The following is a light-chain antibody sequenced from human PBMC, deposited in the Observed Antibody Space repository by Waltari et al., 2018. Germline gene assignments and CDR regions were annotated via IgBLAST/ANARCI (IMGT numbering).Light chain of an antibody. CDR2: GKN. J-gene: IGLJ3*02. CDR3: SSRDSSGNHVL. CDR1: CLRTYF. Sequence: SSRLTQDPAVSVALGQTVRITCQGDCLRTYFATWYQQKPGQAPLLVIYGKNNRPSGIPDRFSGSSSEDTTSLTITGAQAEDEADYFCSSRDSSGNHVLFGGGTKLTVL. V-gene: IGLV3-19*01.